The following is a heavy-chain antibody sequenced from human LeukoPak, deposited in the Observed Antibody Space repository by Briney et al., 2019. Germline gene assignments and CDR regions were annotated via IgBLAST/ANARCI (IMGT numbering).Heavy chain of an antibody. CDR1: GFTFSSYA. D-gene: IGHD2-8*02. J-gene: IGHJ1*01. CDR2: ISGSGGGT. Sequence: PGVSLRLSCAASGFTFSSYAMSWVRQAPGKGLEWISTISGSGGGTYYADSVKGRFTISRDNSKNTLSLQMNSLRAEDTAVYHCAKGLVGTEYFQHWGQGTLVTVSS. V-gene: IGHV3-23*01. CDR3: AKGLVGTEYFQH.